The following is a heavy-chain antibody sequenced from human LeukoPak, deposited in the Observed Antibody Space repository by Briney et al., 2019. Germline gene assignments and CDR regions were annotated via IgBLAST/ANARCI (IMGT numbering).Heavy chain of an antibody. CDR3: ARSSDIVVVPAAPPDY. CDR1: GLTFSSYS. V-gene: IGHV3-21*01. CDR2: ISSSSSYI. J-gene: IGHJ4*02. D-gene: IGHD2-2*01. Sequence: GGSLRLSCAASGLTFSSYSMNWVRQAPGKGLEWVSSISSSSSYIYYADSVKGRFTISRDNAKNSLYLQMNSLRAEDTAVYYCARSSDIVVVPAAPPDYWGQGTLVTVSS.